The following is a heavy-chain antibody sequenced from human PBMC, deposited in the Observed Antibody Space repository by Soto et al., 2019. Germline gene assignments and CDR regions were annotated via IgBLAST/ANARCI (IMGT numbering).Heavy chain of an antibody. CDR1: GGSISGGDYY. V-gene: IGHV4-30-4*01. D-gene: IGHD4-17*01. CDR3: ARERLTTLTMYYYYYYGMEV. Sequence: PSETLSLTSTVSGGSISGGDYYWSWIRQPPGKGLEWIGYIYYSGSTYYNPSLKSRVTISVDTSKNQFSLKLRSVTAADTVVYYCARERLTTLTMYYYYYYGMEVLGPGTSVTV. J-gene: IGHJ6*02. CDR2: IYYSGST.